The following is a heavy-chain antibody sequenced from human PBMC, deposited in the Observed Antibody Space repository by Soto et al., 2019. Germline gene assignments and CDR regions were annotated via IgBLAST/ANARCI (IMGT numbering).Heavy chain of an antibody. J-gene: IGHJ6*02. V-gene: IGHV3-21*01. Sequence: PGGSLRLSCISSGFTFRTYTMNWVRQAPGKGLEWVSGIRGFSPYTFYAESVKGRFTISRDNAKNSLFLQMNSLRAEDTAVYYCARDRGYDAHEFYYSAMDVWGQGTTVTV. CDR2: IRGFSPYT. CDR3: ARDRGYDAHEFYYSAMDV. CDR1: GFTFRTYT. D-gene: IGHD3-22*01.